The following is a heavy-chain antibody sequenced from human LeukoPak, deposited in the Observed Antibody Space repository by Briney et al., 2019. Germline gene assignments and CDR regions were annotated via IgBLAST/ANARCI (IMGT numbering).Heavy chain of an antibody. J-gene: IGHJ5*02. D-gene: IGHD3-3*01. CDR1: GGTFSSYA. CDR3: ARSTFGVVLSWFDP. Sequence: SVKVSCKASGGTFSSYAISWVRQAPGQGLEWMGGIIAIFGTANYAQKFQGRVTITADESTSTAYMELSSLRSEDTAVYYCARSTFGVVLSWFDPWGRGTLVTVSS. CDR2: IIAIFGTA. V-gene: IGHV1-69*13.